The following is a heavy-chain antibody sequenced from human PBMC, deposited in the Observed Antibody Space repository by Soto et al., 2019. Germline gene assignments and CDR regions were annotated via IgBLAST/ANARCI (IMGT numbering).Heavy chain of an antibody. V-gene: IGHV3-23*01. CDR3: AKVFSPEGGNYFDH. J-gene: IGHJ4*02. CDR2: ISNSFSDGNT. CDR1: GFTFSNFA. Sequence: GGSLRLSCAASGFTFSNFAMKWVRHAPGKGLEWVSAISNSFSDGNTHYADSVKGRFTISRDNDKNTVFLEIDSLRAEDTAVYYCAKVFSPEGGNYFDHWGPGTPVTVSS.